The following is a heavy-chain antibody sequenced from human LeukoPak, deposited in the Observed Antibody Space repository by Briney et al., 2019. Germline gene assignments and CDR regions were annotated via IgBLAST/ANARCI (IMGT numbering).Heavy chain of an antibody. CDR1: GFTFSSYT. Sequence: GGSLRLSCAASGFTFSSYTMSWVRQAPGKGLEWVSVISASGAGTYYADSVKGRFTISRENSKNTLYLQVNSLRAEDTAVYYCAEGIFNPYYYMDVWGKGTTVTVSS. CDR3: AEGIFNPYYYMDV. D-gene: IGHD2-21*01. J-gene: IGHJ6*03. V-gene: IGHV3-23*01. CDR2: ISASGAGT.